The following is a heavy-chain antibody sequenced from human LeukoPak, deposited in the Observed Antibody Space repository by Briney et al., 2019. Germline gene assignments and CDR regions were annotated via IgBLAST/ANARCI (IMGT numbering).Heavy chain of an antibody. CDR1: GGSFSGDY. CDR2: IHHSVIT. J-gene: IGHJ4*02. CDR3: ARGSSLAAAGTGYSFDY. V-gene: IGHV4-34*01. Sequence: SETLSLTCAVYGGSFSGDYWSWIRQPPGKGLEWIGEIHHSVITNYNPSLKSRVTISVDTSKNQFSLKLSSVTAADTAVYYCARGSSLAAAGTGYSFDYWGQGTQATVSS. D-gene: IGHD6-13*01.